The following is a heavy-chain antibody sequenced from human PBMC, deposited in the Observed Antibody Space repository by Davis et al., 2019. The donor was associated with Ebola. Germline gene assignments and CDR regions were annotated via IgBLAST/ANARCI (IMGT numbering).Heavy chain of an antibody. CDR2: MNPNSGNT. D-gene: IGHD2-21*02. Sequence: AASVKVSCKASGYTFTSYDINWVRQATGQGLEWMGWMNPNSGNTGYAQKFQRRVTMTRNTSISTAYMELSSLRSEDTAVYYCARGKRNCGGDCYADYWGQGTLVTVSS. CDR3: ARGKRNCGGDCYADY. CDR1: GYTFTSYD. V-gene: IGHV1-8*01. J-gene: IGHJ4*02.